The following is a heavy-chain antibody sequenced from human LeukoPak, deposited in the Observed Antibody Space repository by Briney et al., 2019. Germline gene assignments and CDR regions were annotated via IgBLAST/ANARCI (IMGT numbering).Heavy chain of an antibody. CDR2: IYPGDSDT. Sequence: GESLKISCKAFGYSFMNYWIGWVRQMPGKGLEWMGIIYPGDSDTRYSPSFQGQVTISADKSISTAYLRWSSLKASDTAMYYCARHYYDSSGPIWGQGTLVTVSS. D-gene: IGHD3-22*01. V-gene: IGHV5-51*01. CDR3: ARHYYDSSGPI. J-gene: IGHJ4*02. CDR1: GYSFMNYW.